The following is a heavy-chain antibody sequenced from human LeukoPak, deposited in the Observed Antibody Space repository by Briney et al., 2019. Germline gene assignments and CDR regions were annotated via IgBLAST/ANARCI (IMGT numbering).Heavy chain of an antibody. J-gene: IGHJ4*02. Sequence: ASVKVSCKASGYTFTSYYMHWVRQAPGQGLEWMGIINPSGGSTSYAQKFQGRVIMTRDMSTSTVYMELSSLRSEDTAVYYCAREVGIGFDYWGQGTLVTVSS. CDR1: GYTFTSYY. CDR2: INPSGGST. D-gene: IGHD2-21*01. CDR3: AREVGIGFDY. V-gene: IGHV1-46*01.